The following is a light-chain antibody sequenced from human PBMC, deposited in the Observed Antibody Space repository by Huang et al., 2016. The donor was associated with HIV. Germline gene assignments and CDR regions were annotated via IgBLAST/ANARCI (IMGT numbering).Light chain of an antibody. CDR2: YAS. CDR1: KNITR. V-gene: IGKV3-15*01. CDR3: QQYDDWPPWT. J-gene: IGKJ1*01. Sequence: EIVMTQSPATLAVSPGERATLYCRASKNITRLAWYQHKPGQAPRLLIYYASSRDTGVPARFSGGGSGTGFTLTVSSLQADDFALYYCQQYDDWPPWTFGQGTQVDMK.